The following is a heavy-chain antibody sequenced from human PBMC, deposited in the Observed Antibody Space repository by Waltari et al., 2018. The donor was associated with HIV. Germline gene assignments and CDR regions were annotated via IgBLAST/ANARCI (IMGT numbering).Heavy chain of an antibody. V-gene: IGHV3-21*01. CDR3: ARDGAAAGTPH. D-gene: IGHD6-13*01. CDR1: GFTFSSYS. CDR2: ISSSSSYI. Sequence: EVQLVESGGGLVKPGGSLRLSCAASGFTFSSYSMNWVRQAPGKGLGGVSSISSSSSYIYYADSVKGRFTISRDNAKNSLYLQMNSLRAEDTAVYYCARDGAAAGTPHWGQGTLVTVSS. J-gene: IGHJ4*02.